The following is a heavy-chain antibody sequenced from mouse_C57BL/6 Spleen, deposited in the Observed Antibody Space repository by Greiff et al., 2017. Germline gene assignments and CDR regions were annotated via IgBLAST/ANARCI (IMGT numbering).Heavy chain of an antibody. D-gene: IGHD2-5*01. CDR2: IWRGGST. V-gene: IGHV2-5*01. CDR1: GFSLTSYG. Sequence: QVQLKESGPGLVQPSQSLSITCTVSGFSLTSYGVHWVRQSPGKGLEWLGVIWRGGSTDYNAAFMSRLSITKDNSKSQVFFKMNSLQADDTAIYYCAKNWDYSNYAMDYWGQGTSVTVSS. CDR3: AKNWDYSNYAMDY. J-gene: IGHJ4*01.